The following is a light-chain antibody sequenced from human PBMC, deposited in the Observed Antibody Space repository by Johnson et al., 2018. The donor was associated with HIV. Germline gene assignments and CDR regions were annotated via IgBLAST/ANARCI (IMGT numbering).Light chain of an antibody. CDR2: DNN. V-gene: IGLV1-51*01. Sequence: QSVLTQPPSMSAAPGQRVTISCSGSSSNIGNNYVSWYQQVPGAAPKLLIYDNNKRPSGIPGRFSGSKSGPSATLGITGLQTGDEADYYCGTWDSSLNVFGTGTKVTVL. CDR3: GTWDSSLNV. J-gene: IGLJ1*01. CDR1: SSNIGNNY.